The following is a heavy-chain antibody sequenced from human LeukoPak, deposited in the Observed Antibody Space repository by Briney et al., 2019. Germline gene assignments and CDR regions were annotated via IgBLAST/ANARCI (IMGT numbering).Heavy chain of an antibody. CDR3: ARDGLGGATIDFDY. CDR2: IYHSGST. Sequence: SETLSLTCAVSGYSISNGYYWGWIRQPPGKGLEWIGSIYHSGSTYYNSSLKSRVTMSVDTSKNQFSLKLSSVTAADTALHYCARDGLGGATIDFDYWGQGTLVTVSS. CDR1: GYSISNGYY. D-gene: IGHD1-26*01. V-gene: IGHV4-38-2*02. J-gene: IGHJ4*02.